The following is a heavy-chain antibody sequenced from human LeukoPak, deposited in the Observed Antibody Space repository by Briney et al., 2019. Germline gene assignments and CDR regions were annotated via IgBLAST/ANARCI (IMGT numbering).Heavy chain of an antibody. CDR3: AKDRGYCSGGSCHNWFDP. Sequence: GGSLRLSCAASGFTFTSYSMNWVRQAPGKGLEWVSTISGGGGSTYYADSVKGRFTISRDNSKNTLYLQVNSLRAEDTAVYYCAKDRGYCSGGSCHNWFDPWGQGTLVTVSS. CDR1: GFTFTSYS. V-gene: IGHV3-23*01. CDR2: ISGGGGST. D-gene: IGHD2-15*01. J-gene: IGHJ5*02.